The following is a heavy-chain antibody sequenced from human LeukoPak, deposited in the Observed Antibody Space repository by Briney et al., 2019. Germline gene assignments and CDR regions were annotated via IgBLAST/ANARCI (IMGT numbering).Heavy chain of an antibody. CDR2: IYYSGTP. CDR1: GGSITGDSSSSYY. CDR3: ARGTYSNAWSYLYFDF. Sequence: KSSETLSLTCTVSGGSITGDSSSSYYWNWIRQPPGKRLEWIGYIYYSGTPNYNPSLKSRVTMSMDMSKNQVALNLSSVTAADTAVYYCARGTYSNAWSYLYFDFWGQGTLLTVSS. D-gene: IGHD6-19*01. V-gene: IGHV4-61*01. J-gene: IGHJ4*02.